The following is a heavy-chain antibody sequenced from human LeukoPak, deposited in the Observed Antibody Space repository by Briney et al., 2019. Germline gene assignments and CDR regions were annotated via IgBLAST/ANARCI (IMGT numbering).Heavy chain of an antibody. Sequence: GGSLRLSCAASGFTFSSYSMNWVRQAPGKGLEWVSYISSSSSTIYYADSVKGRFTISRDNSKNTLYLQMNSLRAEDTAVYYCARDLSLAVAGTTFDYWGQGTLVTVSS. CDR2: ISSSSSTI. J-gene: IGHJ4*02. V-gene: IGHV3-48*01. CDR1: GFTFSSYS. D-gene: IGHD6-19*01. CDR3: ARDLSLAVAGTTFDY.